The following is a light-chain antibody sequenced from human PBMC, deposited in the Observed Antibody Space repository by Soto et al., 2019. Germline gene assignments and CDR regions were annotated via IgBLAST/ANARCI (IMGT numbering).Light chain of an antibody. CDR3: QQYGRTPYT. V-gene: IGKV3-20*01. J-gene: IGKJ2*01. Sequence: ETVVTQSPGTLSLSPGERATLSCRASQSVDSNYLAWYQQKPGQAPRLLIYGASTRATGIPDRFSGSGSGTDFTLTISKLEPEDFAVYHCQQYGRTPYTFGQGTELEIK. CDR1: QSVDSNY. CDR2: GAS.